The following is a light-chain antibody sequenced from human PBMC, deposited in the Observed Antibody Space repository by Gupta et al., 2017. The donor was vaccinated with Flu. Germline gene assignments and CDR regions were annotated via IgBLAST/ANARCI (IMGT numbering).Light chain of an antibody. CDR2: NSN. V-gene: IGLV1-47*02. CDR3: ATSDASMSAWV. J-gene: IGLJ3*02. Sequence: QSVLTQPPSTSGTPGQRVTFSCSGGNSNIGINYVYWYQQLPGAAPKLSIYNSNQRPSGVPDRFLCSKSGTYASPPTSGLRSEEEADDYCATSDASMSAWVFGGGTKLTVL. CDR1: NSNIGINY.